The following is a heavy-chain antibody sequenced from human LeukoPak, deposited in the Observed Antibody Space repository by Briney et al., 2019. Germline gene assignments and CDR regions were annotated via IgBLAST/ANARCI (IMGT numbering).Heavy chain of an antibody. CDR1: GFTFNNYA. J-gene: IGHJ4*02. CDR3: AKDRSIGTYYTFDH. Sequence: GGSLRLSCAASGFTFNNYAMTWVRQAPGKGLEWVSSISASGVMTYYAVSVKGRFTVSRDNSKNSLYLQMSSLTAADTAVYYCAKDRSIGTYYTFDHWGQGTLVTVSS. V-gene: IGHV3-23*01. D-gene: IGHD1-26*01. CDR2: ISASGVMT.